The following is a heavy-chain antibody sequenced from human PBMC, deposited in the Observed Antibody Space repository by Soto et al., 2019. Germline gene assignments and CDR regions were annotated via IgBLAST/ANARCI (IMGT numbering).Heavy chain of an antibody. V-gene: IGHV4-61*08. J-gene: IGHJ5*01. CDR1: GDSIGRGACY. CDR2: ISYSGRT. CDR3: AREGYRSGWSGIGALNWFDS. D-gene: IGHD6-19*01. Sequence: CLTCSVSGDSIGRGACYWTRIRQHPVKGLEWIGYISYSGRTYYNPSLKSRVTISVDTSKNQFSLKLSSVTAADTAVYYCAREGYRSGWSGIGALNWFDSWGQGTLVTVSS.